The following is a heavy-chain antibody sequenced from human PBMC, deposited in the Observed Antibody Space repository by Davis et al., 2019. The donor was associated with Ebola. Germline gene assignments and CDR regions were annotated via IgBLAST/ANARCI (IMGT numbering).Heavy chain of an antibody. CDR1: GFTFSDYY. V-gene: IGHV3-11*06. CDR2: ISSSSSYT. D-gene: IGHD2-2*02. CDR3: ARAWWEDCSSTSCYTYYYGMDV. Sequence: GGSLRLSCAASGFTFSDYYMSWIRQAPGKGLEWVSYISSSSSYTNYADSVKGRFTISRDNAKNSLYLQMNSLRAEDTAVYYCARAWWEDCSSTSCYTYYYGMDVWGQGTTVTVSS. J-gene: IGHJ6*02.